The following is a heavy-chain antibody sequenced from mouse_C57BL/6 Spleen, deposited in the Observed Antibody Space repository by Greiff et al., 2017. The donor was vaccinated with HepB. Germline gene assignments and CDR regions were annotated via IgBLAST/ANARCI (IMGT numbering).Heavy chain of an antibody. D-gene: IGHD1-1*01. Sequence: EVQLQQSGPELVKPGASVKISCKASGYTFTDYYMNWVKQSHGKSLEWIGDINPNNGGTSYNQKFKGKATLTVDKSSSTAYMELRSLTSEDSAVYYCARRGITTVVVPYFDYWGQGTTLTVSS. V-gene: IGHV1-26*01. J-gene: IGHJ2*01. CDR2: INPNNGGT. CDR3: ARRGITTVVVPYFDY. CDR1: GYTFTDYY.